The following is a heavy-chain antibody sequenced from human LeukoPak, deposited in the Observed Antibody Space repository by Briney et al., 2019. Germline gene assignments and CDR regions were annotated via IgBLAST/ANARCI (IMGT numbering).Heavy chain of an antibody. J-gene: IGHJ4*02. CDR2: IYHSGST. D-gene: IGHD2-2*01. CDR3: ARGLVRSGDNY. CDR1: GYSISSGYY. V-gene: IGHV4-38-2*02. Sequence: SETLSLTCTVPGYSISSGYYWGWIRQPPGKGLEWIGSIYHSGSTYYNPSLKSRVTISVDTSKNQFSLKLSSVTAADTAVYYCARGLVRSGDNYWGQGTLVTVSS.